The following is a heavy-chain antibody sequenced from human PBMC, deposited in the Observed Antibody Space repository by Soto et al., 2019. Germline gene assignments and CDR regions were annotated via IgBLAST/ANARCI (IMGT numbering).Heavy chain of an antibody. V-gene: IGHV3-33*08. D-gene: IGHD2-15*01. CDR2: IWYDGSNK. CDR3: ARGDCTGAYCYSWPFNYGVDV. Sequence: QVQLVESGGGVVQPGGSRRLSCTTSGFTFNTYGMYWVRQAPGKGLEWVAIIWYDGSNKYYGDSVKGRFTISRDNSKNTLYLQMNSLRAEDTALYYCARGDCTGAYCYSWPFNYGVDVWGQGTTVTVSS. CDR1: GFTFNTYG. J-gene: IGHJ6*02.